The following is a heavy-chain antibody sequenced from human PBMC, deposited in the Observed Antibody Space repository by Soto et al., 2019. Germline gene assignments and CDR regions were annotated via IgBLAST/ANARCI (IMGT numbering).Heavy chain of an antibody. CDR2: IYWDDDK. Sequence: QITLKESGPTLVKPTQTLTLTCTFSGFSLSTSGVGVGWIRQPPGKALEWLALIYWDDDKRYSPSLKSRLTITKDTSKIQVVLTTTNMDPVDTATYCCAHSWYCSGGSCYYTYYFDYWGQGTLVTVSS. J-gene: IGHJ4*02. D-gene: IGHD2-15*01. CDR3: AHSWYCSGGSCYYTYYFDY. CDR1: GFSLSTSGVG. V-gene: IGHV2-5*02.